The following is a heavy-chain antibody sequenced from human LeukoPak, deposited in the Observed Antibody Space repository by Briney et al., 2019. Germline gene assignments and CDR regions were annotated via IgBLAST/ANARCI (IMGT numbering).Heavy chain of an antibody. CDR1: GFTFSNYV. CDR2: IRYDGSNR. CDR3: AKDTATYSNYVFVS. V-gene: IGHV3-30*02. D-gene: IGHD4-11*01. J-gene: IGHJ4*02. Sequence: GGSLRLSCAASGFTFSNYVMHWVRQAPGKGLEWVAFIRYDGSNRYYADSVKGRFTLSRDNSKNTLYLQMNSLRAEYTAVYYCAKDTATYSNYVFVSWGQGTLVTVSS.